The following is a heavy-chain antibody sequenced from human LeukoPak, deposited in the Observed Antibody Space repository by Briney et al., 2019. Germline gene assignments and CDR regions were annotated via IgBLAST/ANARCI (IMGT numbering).Heavy chain of an antibody. CDR3: VRAPGLPGRPKTPDF. CDR2: ISAPTTI. D-gene: IGHD6-6*01. J-gene: IGHJ4*02. V-gene: IGHV3-48*01. Sequence: PGGSLRLSCAASGFTFSSFPMNWVRQAPGKGLEGLSYISAPTTIFYTDSVKGRFTISRDNAKNSLFLQMDSLTAEDTAVYYCVRAPGLPGRPKTPDFWGQGTLVTVSS. CDR1: GFTFSSFP.